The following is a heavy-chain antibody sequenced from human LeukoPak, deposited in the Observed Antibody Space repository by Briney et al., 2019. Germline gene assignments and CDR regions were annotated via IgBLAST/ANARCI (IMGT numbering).Heavy chain of an antibody. V-gene: IGHV3-23*01. CDR2: ISGSGGST. CDR3: ARRLGSLDPVDY. CDR1: GFTFSSYA. J-gene: IGHJ4*02. Sequence: SGGSLRLSCAASGFTFSSYAMSWVRQAPGKGLEWVSAISGSGGSTYYADSVKGRFTISRDNAKNSLYLQMNSLRAEDTAVYYCARRLGSLDPVDYWGQGTLVTVSS. D-gene: IGHD1-1*01.